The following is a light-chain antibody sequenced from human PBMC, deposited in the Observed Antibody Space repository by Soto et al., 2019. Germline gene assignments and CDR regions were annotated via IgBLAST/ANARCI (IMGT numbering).Light chain of an antibody. CDR3: QQYNFWPET. CDR2: GAS. J-gene: IGKJ1*01. V-gene: IGKV3-15*01. Sequence: EIVFTQSPGTLSLSPGERATLSCSASQSVSSSYLAWYQQKPGQAPRLLIYGASARATGIPARFSGSGFGTEFTLTISSLQSEDFALYYCQQYNFWPETFGQGTKVDIK. CDR1: QSVSSSY.